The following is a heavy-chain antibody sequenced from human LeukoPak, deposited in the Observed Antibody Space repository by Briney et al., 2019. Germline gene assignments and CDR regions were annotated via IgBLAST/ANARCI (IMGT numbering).Heavy chain of an antibody. Sequence: ASVKVSCKASGYTFTSYGISWVRQAPGQGLEWMGWISAYNGNTNYAQKLQGRVTMTTDTSTSTAYMELSSLRSEDTAVYYCARAYSGYDYVVCWGQGTLVTVSS. CDR1: GYTFTSYG. D-gene: IGHD5-12*01. CDR2: ISAYNGNT. CDR3: ARAYSGYDYVVC. V-gene: IGHV1-18*01. J-gene: IGHJ4*02.